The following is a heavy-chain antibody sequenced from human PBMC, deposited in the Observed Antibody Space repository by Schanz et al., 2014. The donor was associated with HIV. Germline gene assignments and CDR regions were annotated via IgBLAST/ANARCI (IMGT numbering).Heavy chain of an antibody. CDR1: GFIFSSYG. V-gene: IGHV3-30*03. J-gene: IGHJ4*02. Sequence: QVQPVESGGGVVQPGRSQRLSCAASGFIFSSYGMHWVRQAPGKGLEWAAVISFDGATTSYVDSVEGRFTISRDNAKNALYLQMNSLRDEDTAVYYCARDAEGSWKWGYFDYGGQGILVTVSS. D-gene: IGHD6-13*01. CDR3: ARDAEGSWKWGYFDY. CDR2: ISFDGATT.